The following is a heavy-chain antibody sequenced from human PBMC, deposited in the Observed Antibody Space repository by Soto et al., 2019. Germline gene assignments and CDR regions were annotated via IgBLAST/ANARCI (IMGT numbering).Heavy chain of an antibody. Sequence: SETLSLTCTVSGGSISSGGYYWSWIRQHPGKGLEWIGYIYYSGSTYYNPSLKSRVTISVDTSKNQFSLKLSSVTAADTAVYYCARESYSYGSGSLTWFDPWGQGTLVTVSS. CDR2: IYYSGST. V-gene: IGHV4-31*03. CDR3: ARESYSYGSGSLTWFDP. CDR1: GGSISSGGYY. D-gene: IGHD3-10*01. J-gene: IGHJ5*02.